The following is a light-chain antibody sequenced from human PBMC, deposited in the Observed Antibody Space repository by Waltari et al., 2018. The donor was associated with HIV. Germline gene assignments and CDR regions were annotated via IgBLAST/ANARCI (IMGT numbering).Light chain of an antibody. V-gene: IGLV2-23*02. CDR1: SSDVGSYNL. CDR2: EVS. CDR3: CSYAGSSTSYVV. Sequence: QSALTQPASVSGSPGQSLTISCTGTSSDVGSYNLVSWYQQHPGKAPKGMIYEVSKRPAGGSNRFSVSKYGNTASLTSSGLQAEDEADYYCCSYAGSSTSYVVFGGGTKLTVL. J-gene: IGLJ2*01.